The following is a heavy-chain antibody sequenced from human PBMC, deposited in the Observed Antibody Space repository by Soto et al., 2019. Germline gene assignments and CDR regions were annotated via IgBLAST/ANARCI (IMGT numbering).Heavy chain of an antibody. CDR1: GFTFSRYS. V-gene: IGHV3-48*02. Sequence: EVQLVESGGGLVQPGGSLRLSCAASGFTFSRYSMNWVRQATGKGREWVSYISSSSNTLYYAESVKGRFTISRDNDMSSMYLQMSSRRDEDTAVYYCAREDNTGRWLQFWGQGTRVTVAS. CDR2: ISSSSNTL. CDR3: AREDNTGRWLQF. D-gene: IGHD5-12*01. J-gene: IGHJ4*02.